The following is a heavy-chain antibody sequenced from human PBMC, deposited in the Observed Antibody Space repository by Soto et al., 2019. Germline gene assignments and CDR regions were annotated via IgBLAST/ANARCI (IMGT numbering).Heavy chain of an antibody. CDR1: GFTFDDYA. V-gene: IGHV3-9*01. J-gene: IGHJ4*02. CDR3: AKSGSWSYYNVPDY. D-gene: IGHD3-10*01. CDR2: ISWNSGSI. Sequence: EVQLVESGGGLIQPGGSLRLSCAASGFTFDDYAMHWVRQAPGKGLEWVSGISWNSGSIGYADSVKGRFTISRDNAKNSLYLQMNSLRAEDTALYYCAKSGSWSYYNVPDYWGQGTLVTVSS.